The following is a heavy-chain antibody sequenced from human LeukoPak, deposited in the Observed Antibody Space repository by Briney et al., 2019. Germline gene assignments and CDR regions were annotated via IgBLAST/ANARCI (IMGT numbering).Heavy chain of an antibody. Sequence: PGGSLRLSCAASGFTFSSYGMHWVRQAPGKGLEWVAVIWYDGSNKYYADSVKGRFTISRDNSKNTLYLQMNSLRAEDTAVYYCARDYYDYVWGSYRYTFDYWGQGTLVTVSS. J-gene: IGHJ4*02. CDR2: IWYDGSNK. D-gene: IGHD3-16*02. CDR3: ARDYYDYVWGSYRYTFDY. V-gene: IGHV3-33*08. CDR1: GFTFSSYG.